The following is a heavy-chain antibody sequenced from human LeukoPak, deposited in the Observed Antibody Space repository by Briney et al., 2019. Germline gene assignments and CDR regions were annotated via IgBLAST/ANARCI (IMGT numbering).Heavy chain of an antibody. D-gene: IGHD6-19*01. J-gene: IGHJ5*02. CDR2: VNPNSGGT. CDR3: ARDFTGDSGWYNWFDP. V-gene: IGHV1-2*02. CDR1: RYTFTGYY. Sequence: ASVKLSCTASRYTFTGYYMPWVRQAPGQGLDWMGWVNPNSGGTNYAQKFQSRVTMTRDTSISTAYMELSRLRSDDTAVYYCARDFTGDSGWYNWFDPWGQGTLVTVSS.